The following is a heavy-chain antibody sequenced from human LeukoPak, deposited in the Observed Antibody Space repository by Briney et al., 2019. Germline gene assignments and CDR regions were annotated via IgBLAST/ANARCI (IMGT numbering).Heavy chain of an antibody. CDR1: GFTLRSYW. V-gene: IGHV3-7*01. Sequence: GGSLRLSCAASGFTLRSYWTSWVRQAPGKGVEWVANIKPDGSEKYYVDSVKGRFTISRDNAKNSLYLQMNSLRAEDTAVYYCARDGVVVVPAAIGMDVWGKGTTVTVSS. D-gene: IGHD2-2*01. CDR3: ARDGVVVVPAAIGMDV. CDR2: IKPDGSEK. J-gene: IGHJ6*04.